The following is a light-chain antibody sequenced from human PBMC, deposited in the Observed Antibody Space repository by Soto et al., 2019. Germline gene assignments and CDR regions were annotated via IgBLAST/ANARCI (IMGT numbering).Light chain of an antibody. CDR2: LGS. V-gene: IGKV2-28*01. J-gene: IGKJ5*01. CDR3: MQALQSSIT. CDR1: QSLLHSNGYNY. Sequence: DIVMTQSPLSLPVIPGEPASISCRSSQSLLHSNGYNYLDWYLQKPGQSPQLLIYLGSNRASGVPDRFSGSGSGTDFTLKISRVEADDVGVYYCMQALQSSITFGQGTRLEIK.